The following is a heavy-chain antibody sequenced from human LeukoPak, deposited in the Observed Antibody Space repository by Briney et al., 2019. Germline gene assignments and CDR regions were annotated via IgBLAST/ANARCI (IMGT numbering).Heavy chain of an antibody. CDR2: ISYDGSNK. J-gene: IGHJ4*02. CDR1: GFTFSSYA. V-gene: IGHV3-30-3*01. D-gene: IGHD2-2*01. CDR3: ARPLPTYCSSTSCYGRGIDY. Sequence: GRSLRLTCAASGFTFSSYAMHWVRQAPGKGLEWVAVISYDGSNKYYADSVKGRFTISRDNSKNTLYLQMNSLRAEDTAVYYCARPLPTYCSSTSCYGRGIDYWGQGTLVTVSS.